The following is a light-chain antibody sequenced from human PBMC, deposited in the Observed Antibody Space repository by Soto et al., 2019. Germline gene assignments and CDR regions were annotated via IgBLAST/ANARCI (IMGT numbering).Light chain of an antibody. CDR2: EGS. Sequence: QSVLTQPASVSGSPGQSITISCTGTSSDVGSYNLVSWYQQHPGKAPKLMIYEGSKRPSGVSKRFSGSKSGNTASLAISGLQAEDEADYYCFSYAGSSTLVFGGVTKVTVL. CDR1: SSDVGSYNL. V-gene: IGLV2-23*01. CDR3: FSYAGSSTLV. J-gene: IGLJ2*01.